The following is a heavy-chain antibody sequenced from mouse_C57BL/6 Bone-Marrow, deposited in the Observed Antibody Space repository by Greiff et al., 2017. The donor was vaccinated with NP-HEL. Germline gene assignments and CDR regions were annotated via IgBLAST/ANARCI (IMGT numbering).Heavy chain of an antibody. CDR3: ARWGGSSGPWFAY. J-gene: IGHJ3*01. V-gene: IGHV1-64*01. CDR2: IHPNSGST. D-gene: IGHD3-2*02. Sequence: QVQLQQPGAELVKPGASVKLSCKASGYTFTSYWMHWVKQRPGQGLEWIGMIHPNSGSTNYNEKFKSKATLTVDKSSSTAYMQLSSLTSEDSAVYDCARWGGSSGPWFAYWGQGTLVTVSA. CDR1: GYTFTSYW.